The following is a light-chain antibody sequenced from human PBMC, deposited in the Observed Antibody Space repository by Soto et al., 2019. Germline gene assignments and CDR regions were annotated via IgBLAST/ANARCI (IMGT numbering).Light chain of an antibody. CDR1: RGVGTN. V-gene: IGKV3-15*01. Sequence: IGWTQSQPTRFGFPGKRPTLPSRPSRGVGTNLAWNQKKPGQAPRLLIYGASTRATGIPARFSGSGSGTEFTLTISSLQSDDFAVYYCQQYNNWPTFGPGTTVDIK. J-gene: IGKJ3*01. CDR2: GAS. CDR3: QQYNNWPT.